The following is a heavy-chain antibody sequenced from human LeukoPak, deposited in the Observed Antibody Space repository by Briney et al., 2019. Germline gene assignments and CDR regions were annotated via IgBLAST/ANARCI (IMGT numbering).Heavy chain of an antibody. CDR3: ATLRARSGY. Sequence: GGSLRLSCIVSGFTFSNAWMSWVRQAPGKGLEWVGRIRSNTDGGTADYAPPVKARFTISRDDSKNTLYLQMNSLETEDTAVYYCATLRARSGYWGQGTLVTVAS. CDR2: IRSNTDGGTA. V-gene: IGHV3-15*01. CDR1: GFTFSNAW. D-gene: IGHD3-3*01. J-gene: IGHJ4*02.